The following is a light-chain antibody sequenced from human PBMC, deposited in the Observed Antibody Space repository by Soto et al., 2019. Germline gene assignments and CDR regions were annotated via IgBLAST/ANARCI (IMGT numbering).Light chain of an antibody. CDR1: QSVSNNY. J-gene: IGKJ1*01. CDR2: GAS. CDR3: QQYGSAGT. V-gene: IGKV3-20*01. Sequence: EIVLTQSPGTLSLSPGERATLSCRASQSVSNNYLAWYQQIPGQAPRLLIYGASNRATAIPDRFSGSGSGTVFTLTSSRLEPEEFEVYYCQQYGSAGTFGQGTKVEIK.